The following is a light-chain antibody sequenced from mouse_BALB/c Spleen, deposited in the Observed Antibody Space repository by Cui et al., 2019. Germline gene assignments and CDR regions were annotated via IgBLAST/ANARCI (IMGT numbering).Light chain of an antibody. CDR3: QNDHSYPLT. J-gene: IGKJ5*01. Sequence: DIVMTQSPSSLSVSAGEKVTMICKSSQSLLNSGNQKNYLAWYQQKPGQPPKLLIYGASTRESGVPDRFTGSGSGTDFTLTISSVQAEDLAVYYCQNDHSYPLTFGAGTKLGLK. V-gene: IGKV8-28*01. CDR1: QSLLNSGNQKNY. CDR2: GAS.